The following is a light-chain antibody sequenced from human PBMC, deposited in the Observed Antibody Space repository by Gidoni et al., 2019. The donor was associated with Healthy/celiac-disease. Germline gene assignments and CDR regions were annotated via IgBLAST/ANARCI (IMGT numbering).Light chain of an antibody. V-gene: IGLV3-1*01. CDR2: QDS. Sequence: SYELTQPHSVSVPPGQTASITCSGDKLGDKYACWYQQKPGQSPVLVIYQDSKRPSGIPERFSCSNSGNTATLTISGTQAMDEADYYCQAWDSSSWVFGGGTKLTVL. J-gene: IGLJ3*02. CDR1: KLGDKY. CDR3: QAWDSSSWV.